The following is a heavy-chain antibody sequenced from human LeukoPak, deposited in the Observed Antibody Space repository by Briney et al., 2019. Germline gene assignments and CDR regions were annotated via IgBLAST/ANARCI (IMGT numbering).Heavy chain of an antibody. J-gene: IGHJ6*02. V-gene: IGHV4-59*01. CDR1: GGSISNYY. D-gene: IGHD3-3*01. CDR2: IYYTGTT. CDR3: KTAYDIDV. Sequence: SEPLSLTCTVPGGSISNYYWSWIRQPPGKALEWIGYIYYTGTTKYNPSLKSRATISLDTSKNQFSLRLTSVTAADIFFFKQKTAYDIDVWGQGTTVTVSS.